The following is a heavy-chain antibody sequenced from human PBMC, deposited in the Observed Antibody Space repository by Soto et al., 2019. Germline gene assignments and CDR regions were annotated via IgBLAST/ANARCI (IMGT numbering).Heavy chain of an antibody. Sequence: QVQLQESGPGLVKPSETLSLTCTVSGGSVSSGRYYWSWIRQPPGKGLEWIGYIYYSGSTNYNPSLKSRVTISVDTSKSQFSLKLSSVTAADTAVYYCARQEDYGEYLNFDYWGQGTLVTVSS. J-gene: IGHJ4*02. D-gene: IGHD4-17*01. CDR1: GGSVSSGRYY. CDR2: IYYSGST. CDR3: ARQEDYGEYLNFDY. V-gene: IGHV4-61*01.